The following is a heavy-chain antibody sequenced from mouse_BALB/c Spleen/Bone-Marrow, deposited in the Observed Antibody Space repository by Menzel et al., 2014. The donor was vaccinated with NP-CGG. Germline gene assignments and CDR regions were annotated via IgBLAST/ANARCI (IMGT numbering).Heavy chain of an antibody. CDR3: ARAKRYGEMDY. CDR2: IYPGDGDT. CDR1: GYTFTSYW. V-gene: IGHV1-87*01. Sequence: LLESGAELARPGASVKLSCKASGYTFTSYWMQWVKQRPGQGLEWIGAIYPGDGDTRFTQKFKGKATLTADKSSSTAYMQLSSLASEDSAVYYCARAKRYGEMDYWGQGTSVTVSS. D-gene: IGHD2-14*01. J-gene: IGHJ4*01.